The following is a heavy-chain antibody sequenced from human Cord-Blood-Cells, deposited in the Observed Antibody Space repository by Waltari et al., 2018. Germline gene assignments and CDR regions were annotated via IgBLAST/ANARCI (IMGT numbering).Heavy chain of an antibody. CDR3: ARGGNVVVPAAIEEIDY. CDR2: INQSGST. J-gene: IGHJ4*02. V-gene: IGHV4-34*01. D-gene: IGHD2-2*01. Sequence: VQLQQWGAAPLKPSEMLSLTCAVYAGSFTGYYWSRSRPPPGKGLEWIGEINQSGSTNYNPSLKSRVTISVDTSKNQFSLKLSSVTAADTAVYYCARGGNVVVPAAIEEIDYWGQGTLVTVSS. CDR1: AGSFTGYY.